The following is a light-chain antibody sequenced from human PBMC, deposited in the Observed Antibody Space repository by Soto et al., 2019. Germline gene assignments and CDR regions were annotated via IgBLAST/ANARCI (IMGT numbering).Light chain of an antibody. V-gene: IGLV2-14*01. J-gene: IGLJ2*01. Sequence: QSALTQPAAVSGSPGQSITISCTGTSRDVGGYNYVSWYQQHPGKAPKLMIYEVSNRPSGVSNRFSGSKSGNTASLTISGPQAEDEPDYSLSSYTSSTTLDVVFGGGTQLPVL. CDR3: SSYTSSTTLDVV. CDR2: EVS. CDR1: SRDVGGYNY.